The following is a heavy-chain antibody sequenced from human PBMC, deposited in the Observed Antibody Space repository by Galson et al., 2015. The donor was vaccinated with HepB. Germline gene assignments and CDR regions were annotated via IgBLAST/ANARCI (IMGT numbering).Heavy chain of an antibody. V-gene: IGHV3-33*01. CDR3: ARGERLWAYYYYYYMDV. J-gene: IGHJ6*03. CDR2: IWYDGSNK. D-gene: IGHD3-16*01. Sequence: SLRLSCAASGFTFSSYGMHWVRQAPGKGLEWVAVIWYDGSNKYYADSVKGRFTISRDNSKNTLYLQMNSLRAEDTAVYYCARGERLWAYYYYYYMDVWGKGTTVTVSS. CDR1: GFTFSSYG.